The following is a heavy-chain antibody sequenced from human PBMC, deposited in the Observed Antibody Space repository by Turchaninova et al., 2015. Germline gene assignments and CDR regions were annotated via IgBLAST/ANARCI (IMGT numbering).Heavy chain of an antibody. CDR2: INHSEST. D-gene: IGHD3-3*01. CDR3: ARGRGGLFTALPDY. Sequence: QVQLQQWGAGLLKPSETLSLTCAVYGGSFSGFYWSWIRQPPGKGLEWIGEINHSESTNYNPPLQSRVTISVDTSKNQFSLKLTSVTAADTAVYYCARGRGGLFTALPDYWGQGTLVTVSS. V-gene: IGHV4-34*01. CDR1: GGSFSGFY. J-gene: IGHJ4*02.